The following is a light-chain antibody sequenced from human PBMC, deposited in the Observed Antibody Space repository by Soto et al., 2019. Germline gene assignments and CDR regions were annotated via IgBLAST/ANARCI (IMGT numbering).Light chain of an antibody. Sequence: EIVLTQSPGTLSLSPGERATLSCRASQSVSSSYLAWYQQKPGQAPRLLIYGASSRATVIPDRFSGSGSGTDVTLTISSLEPEDFAVYYCQQYGSSPPLTFGGGTKVEIK. CDR1: QSVSSSY. CDR2: GAS. V-gene: IGKV3-20*01. J-gene: IGKJ4*01. CDR3: QQYGSSPPLT.